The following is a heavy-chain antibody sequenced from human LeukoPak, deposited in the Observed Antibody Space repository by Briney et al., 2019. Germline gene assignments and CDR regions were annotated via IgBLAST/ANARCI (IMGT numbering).Heavy chain of an antibody. CDR2: ISSGSSYI. D-gene: IGHD3-3*01. CDR1: GFTFSSYS. CDR3: ATPEGVVSG. J-gene: IGHJ4*02. V-gene: IGHV3-21*01. Sequence: GGSLRLSCAASGFTFSSYSMTWVRQAPGKGLEWVSSISSGSSYIYYADLVKGRFTISRDNAKNSLYLQMNSLRAEDTAVYYCATPEGVVSGWGQGTLVTVSS.